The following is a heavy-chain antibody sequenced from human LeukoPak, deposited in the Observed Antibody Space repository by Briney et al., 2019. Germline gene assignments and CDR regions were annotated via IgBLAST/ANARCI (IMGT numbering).Heavy chain of an antibody. Sequence: GGSLRLSCVASGFTFSGYDMHWVRQAPGKGLEWVSAIGIPGDTYYPASVKGRFTISRENDKSSFYLQMNSLRVEDTAVYYCVRPHFAAGLALDLWGQGTMVTVSS. V-gene: IGHV3-13*01. D-gene: IGHD2-15*01. CDR3: VRPHFAAGLALDL. J-gene: IGHJ3*01. CDR1: GFTFSGYD. CDR2: IGIPGDT.